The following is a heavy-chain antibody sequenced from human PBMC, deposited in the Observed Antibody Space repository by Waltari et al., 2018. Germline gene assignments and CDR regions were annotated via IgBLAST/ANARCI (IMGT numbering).Heavy chain of an antibody. J-gene: IGHJ6*02. CDR1: GFPFDDYG. CDR3: AKAVPLSTVATEFFYYYAMDV. CDR2: INWSSAKI. Sequence: EVQLVESGGGLVQAGRSLRLSCVGSGFPFDDYGMNWLRTVPGQGLEWVAGINWSSAKIGYADSVRGRFTISRDNAKNSVYLQMNSLRPEDTALYYCAKAVPLSTVATEFFYYYAMDVWGQGTTVTVSS. D-gene: IGHD3-16*01. V-gene: IGHV3-9*01.